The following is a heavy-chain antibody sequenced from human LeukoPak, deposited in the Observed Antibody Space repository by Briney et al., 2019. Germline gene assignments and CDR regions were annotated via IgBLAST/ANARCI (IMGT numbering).Heavy chain of an antibody. CDR2: ISSSGSTI. J-gene: IGHJ6*02. V-gene: IGHV3-11*01. Sequence: GGSPRLSCAASGFTFTDYYMSWIRQAPGKGLEWVSYISSSGSTIYYADSVKGRFTISRDNSKNTLYLQMNSLRAEDTAVYYCARVVVGDFYYYYYGMDVWGQGTTVTVSS. CDR3: ARVVVGDFYYYYYGMDV. D-gene: IGHD3-22*01. CDR1: GFTFTDYY.